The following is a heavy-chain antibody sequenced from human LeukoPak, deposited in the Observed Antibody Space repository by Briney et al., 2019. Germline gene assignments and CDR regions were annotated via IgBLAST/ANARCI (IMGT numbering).Heavy chain of an antibody. Sequence: GGSLRLSCAASGFTFSDYYMTWIRQAPGTGLEWVSYISSSGTSIHYADSVKGRFTISRDNAKNSLYLQMNSLRAEDTAVYYCAKDRCSNGIGCYYYYMDVWGKGTTVTISS. V-gene: IGHV3-11*04. CDR2: ISSSGTSI. D-gene: IGHD2-8*01. J-gene: IGHJ6*03. CDR1: GFTFSDYY. CDR3: AKDRCSNGIGCYYYYMDV.